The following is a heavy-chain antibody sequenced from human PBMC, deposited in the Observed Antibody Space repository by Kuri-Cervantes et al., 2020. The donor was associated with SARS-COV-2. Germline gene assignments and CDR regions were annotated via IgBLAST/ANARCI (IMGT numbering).Heavy chain of an antibody. Sequence: SETLSLTCTVSGGSISSYYWGWIRQPAGKGLEWIGRIYTSGSTNYNPSLKSRVTMSVDTSKNQFSLKLSSVTAADTAVYYCARDEDLAELRTTDYWGQGTLVTVSS. CDR1: GGSISSYY. D-gene: IGHD1-14*01. J-gene: IGHJ4*02. CDR3: ARDEDLAELRTTDY. CDR2: IYTSGST. V-gene: IGHV4-4*07.